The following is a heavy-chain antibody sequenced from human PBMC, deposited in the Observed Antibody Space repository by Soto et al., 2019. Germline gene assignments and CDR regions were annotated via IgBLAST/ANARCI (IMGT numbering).Heavy chain of an antibody. V-gene: IGHV1-8*01. CDR3: ARGPFLEWFPGCPLDV. CDR2: MNPNSGNT. CDR1: GYTFTSYD. D-gene: IGHD3-3*02. Sequence: GASVKVSCKASGYTFTSYDINWVRQATGQGLEWMGWMNPNSGNTGYAQKFQGRVTMTRNTSISTAYMELSSLRSEDTAVYYCARGPFLEWFPGCPLDVWGKGTTVTVSS. J-gene: IGHJ6*04.